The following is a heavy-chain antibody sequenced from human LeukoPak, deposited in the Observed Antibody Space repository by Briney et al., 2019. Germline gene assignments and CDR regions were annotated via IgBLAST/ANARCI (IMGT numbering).Heavy chain of an antibody. CDR2: INPKTGGT. J-gene: IGHJ4*02. Sequence: GASVKVSCKASGCTFTDSYMHWVRQAPGQGLEWMGWINPKTGGTNYAQRFQGRVTMTRDTSIRTAYMELNSLRSDDTAVYYCARDGRLTIFVRGIITEGSPPKNWGQGTLVTVSS. D-gene: IGHD3-10*01. CDR3: ARDGRLTIFVRGIITEGSPPKN. CDR1: GCTFTDSY. V-gene: IGHV1-2*02.